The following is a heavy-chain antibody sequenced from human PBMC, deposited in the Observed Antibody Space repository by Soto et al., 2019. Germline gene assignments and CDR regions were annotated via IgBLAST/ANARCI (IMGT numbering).Heavy chain of an antibody. J-gene: IGHJ4*02. Sequence: GGSLRLSCAASGFTFSSYAMSWFRQAPGKGLEWVSAISGSGGSTYYADSVKGRFTISRDNSKNTLYLQMNSLRAEDTAVYYYAKVFSPEGGNYFDHWGLGTLVTVSS. CDR2: ISGSGGST. CDR3: AKVFSPEGGNYFDH. CDR1: GFTFSSYA. V-gene: IGHV3-23*01.